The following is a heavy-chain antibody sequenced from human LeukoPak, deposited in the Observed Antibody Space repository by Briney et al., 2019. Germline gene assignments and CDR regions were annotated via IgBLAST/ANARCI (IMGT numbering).Heavy chain of an antibody. J-gene: IGHJ4*02. V-gene: IGHV4-34*01. CDR2: INHSGST. CDR1: GGSFSGYY. CDR3: ARRVDGSGSYDY. D-gene: IGHD3-10*01. Sequence: SETLSLTCAVYGGSFSGYYWSWIRQPPGKGLEWIGEINHSGSTNYNPSLKSRVTISVDTSKNQFSLKLSSVTAADTAVYYCARRVDGSGSYDYWGQGTLVTVSS.